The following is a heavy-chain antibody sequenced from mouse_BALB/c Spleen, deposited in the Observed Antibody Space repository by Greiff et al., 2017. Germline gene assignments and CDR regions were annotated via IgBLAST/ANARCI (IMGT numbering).Heavy chain of an antibody. CDR2: ISSGGST. J-gene: IGHJ1*01. CDR1: GFTFSSYA. CDR3: ARREVRGYFDV. Sequence: EVKLEESGGGLVKPGGSLKLSCAASGFTFSSYAMSWVRQTPEKRLEWVASISSGGSTYYPDSVKGRFTISRDNARNILYLQMSSLRSEDTAMYYCARREVRGYFDVWGAGTTVTVSS. V-gene: IGHV5-6-5*01. D-gene: IGHD2-14*01.